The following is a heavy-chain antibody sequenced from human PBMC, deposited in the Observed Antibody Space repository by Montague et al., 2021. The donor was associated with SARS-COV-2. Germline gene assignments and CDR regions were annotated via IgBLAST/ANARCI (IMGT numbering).Heavy chain of an antibody. CDR3: ARNLVVHYWYGMDV. Sequence: SETLSLTCTVAGGSISSYYWSWIRQPPGKGLEWIGYINYSGSTNXNPSLKSRVTMSVDTSKNQFSLNLSSVTAADTAVYYCARNLVVHYWYGMDVWGQGTTVTVSS. J-gene: IGHJ6*02. CDR2: INYSGST. V-gene: IGHV4-59*13. D-gene: IGHD2-15*01. CDR1: GGSISSYY.